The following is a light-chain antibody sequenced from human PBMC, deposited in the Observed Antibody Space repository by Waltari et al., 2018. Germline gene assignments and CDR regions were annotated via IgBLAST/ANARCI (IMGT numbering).Light chain of an antibody. J-gene: IGLJ3*02. CDR3: AAWNYSRNGWV. Sequence: QSVLTQPPSASGTPGQTVTISCSTSSSNIGSNTVNWYKQLPGMAPKLLIYSHSRRPSGFPDRFSGSKSASSASLSISGIQSEDEADYYCAAWNYSRNGWVFGGGTKLTV. V-gene: IGLV1-44*01. CDR2: SHS. CDR1: SSNIGSNT.